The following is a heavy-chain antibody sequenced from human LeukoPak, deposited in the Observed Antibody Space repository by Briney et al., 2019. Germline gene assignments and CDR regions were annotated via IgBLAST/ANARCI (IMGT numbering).Heavy chain of an antibody. J-gene: IGHJ4*02. CDR1: GFTFTNAW. D-gene: IGHD4-17*01. CDR3: TTYKYGDSVGAFDY. CDR2: ITSKTDGGTT. Sequence: GGSLRLSCAASGFTFTNAWMSWVRQAPGKGLQWVGRITSKTDGGTTDYAAPVKDRFTISRDDSENTLHLHMNSLKTEDTAVYYCTTYKYGDSVGAFDYWGQGTLVTVSS. V-gene: IGHV3-15*01.